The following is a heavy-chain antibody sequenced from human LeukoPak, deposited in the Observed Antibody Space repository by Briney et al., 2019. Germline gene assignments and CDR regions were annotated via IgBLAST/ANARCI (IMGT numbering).Heavy chain of an antibody. CDR1: GFTFSSYS. Sequence: GGSLRLSCAASGFTFSSYSVIWARQAPGKGLEWVSYVSSSGTTTYYADSVKGRFTISRDNGKNLVSLQMNSLRAEDTAVYYCARVQTGTTNWFDPWGQGTLVTVSS. V-gene: IGHV3-48*01. J-gene: IGHJ5*02. CDR2: VSSSGTTT. D-gene: IGHD1-1*01. CDR3: ARVQTGTTNWFDP.